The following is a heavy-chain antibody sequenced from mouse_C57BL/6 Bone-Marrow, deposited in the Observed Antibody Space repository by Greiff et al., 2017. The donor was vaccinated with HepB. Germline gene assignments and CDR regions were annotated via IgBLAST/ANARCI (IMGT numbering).Heavy chain of an antibody. D-gene: IGHD2-4*01. CDR2: IDPSDSET. J-gene: IGHJ2*01. CDR1: GYTFTSYW. Sequence: QVQLQQPGAELVRPGSSVKLSCKASGYTFTSYWMHWVKQSPIQGLEWIGNIDPSDSETHYNQKFKDKATLSVDKSSSTAYMPLSSLASEDSAVYYCARRDYDYFDYWGQGTTLTVSS. CDR3: ARRDYDYFDY. V-gene: IGHV1-52*01.